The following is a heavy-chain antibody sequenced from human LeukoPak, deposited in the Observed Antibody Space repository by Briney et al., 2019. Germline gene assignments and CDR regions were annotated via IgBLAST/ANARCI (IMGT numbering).Heavy chain of an antibody. V-gene: IGHV4-61*02. CDR1: GGSISSGSYY. J-gene: IGHJ5*02. CDR3: ARALVLPAAIDWFDP. Sequence: SETLSLTCSVSGGSISSGSYYWSWIRQPAGKGLEWIGRIYTRGSTNYNPSLKSRVTISVDTSKNQLSLKLTSVTAADTAVYYCARALVLPAAIDWFDPWGQGTLVTVSS. D-gene: IGHD2-2*01. CDR2: IYTRGST.